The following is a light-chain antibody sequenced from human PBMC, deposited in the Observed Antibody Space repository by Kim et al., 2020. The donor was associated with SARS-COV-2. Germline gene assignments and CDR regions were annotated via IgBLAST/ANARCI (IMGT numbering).Light chain of an antibody. CDR3: QQYVTVPIT. Sequence: LYPGERAPLACRASQSVGNSVAWYQQKPGQAPRLVICDASSRATGISDRFSGSGSGADFTLTISRLEPEDFGVYYCQQYVTVPITFGGGTKVDIK. CDR2: DAS. J-gene: IGKJ4*01. V-gene: IGKV3-20*01. CDR1: QSVGNSV.